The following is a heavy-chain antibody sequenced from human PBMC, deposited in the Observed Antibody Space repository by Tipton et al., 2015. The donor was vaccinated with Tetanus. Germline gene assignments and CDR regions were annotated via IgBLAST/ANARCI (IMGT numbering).Heavy chain of an antibody. V-gene: IGHV4-61*05. CDR3: ARTPDYYYGMDV. Sequence: LRLSCTVSGASIISSSYFWGWIRQTPGKGLEWIGEIYYSGTTNYNPSLKSRVTISTDKSKNQVSLRLNSVTAADTAVYFCARTPDYYYGMDVWGQGTTVTVSS. CDR1: GASIISSSYF. J-gene: IGHJ6*02. CDR2: IYYSGTT.